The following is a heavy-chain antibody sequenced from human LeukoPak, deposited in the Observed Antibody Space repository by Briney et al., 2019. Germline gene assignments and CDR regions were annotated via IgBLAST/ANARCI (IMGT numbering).Heavy chain of an antibody. CDR3: ASRNTYGSS. Sequence: GGSLRLSCAASGFTFSSYEMNWVHQAPGKGLEWVSYISSSGSTIYYADSVKGRFTISRDNAKNSLYLQMNSLRAEDTAVYCCASRNTYGSSWGQGTLVTVSS. CDR1: GFTFSSYE. D-gene: IGHD3-10*01. J-gene: IGHJ4*02. V-gene: IGHV3-48*03. CDR2: ISSSGSTI.